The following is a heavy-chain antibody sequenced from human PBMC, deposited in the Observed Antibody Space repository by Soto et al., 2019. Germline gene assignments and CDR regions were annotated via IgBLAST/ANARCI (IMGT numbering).Heavy chain of an antibody. CDR2: IYYSGST. Sequence: PSETLSLTCTVSGGSVSSGSYYWSWIRQPPGKGLEWIGYIYYSGSTNYNPSLKSRVTISEDTSKNQFSLQMSSVTAADTAVYYCAKNLPRTGRFDYWGQGSLVTVSS. J-gene: IGHJ4*02. CDR1: GGSVSSGSYY. CDR3: AKNLPRTGRFDY. V-gene: IGHV4-61*01.